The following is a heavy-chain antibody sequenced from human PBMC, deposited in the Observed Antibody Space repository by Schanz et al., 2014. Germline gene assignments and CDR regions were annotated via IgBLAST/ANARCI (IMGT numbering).Heavy chain of an antibody. Sequence: QVQLVQSGAEVKKPGSSVKVSCKASGGTFSTYTISWVRQAPGQGLEWMGKIIPVLNIATYAQRFQDRVRIAADKSTSTANMERSSLRSEDTAVYYCARGGGPEEVFDIWGQGTMVTVSS. V-gene: IGHV1-69*02. CDR3: ARGGGPEEVFDI. D-gene: IGHD2-15*01. CDR2: IIPVLNIA. CDR1: GGTFSTYT. J-gene: IGHJ3*02.